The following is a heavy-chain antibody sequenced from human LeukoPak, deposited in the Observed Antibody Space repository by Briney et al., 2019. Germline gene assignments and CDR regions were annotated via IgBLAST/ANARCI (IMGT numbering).Heavy chain of an antibody. CDR2: ISSSSSYI. CDR3: ARDGIAVAGTGRYFDY. Sequence: PGGSLRLSCAASGFSFSSFRMNWVRQAPGKGLEWVSSISSSSSYIEYADSVKGRFTISRDNAKNSLFLQMNSLRAEDTAVYYCARDGIAVAGTGRYFDYWGQGTLVTVSS. CDR1: GFSFSSFR. D-gene: IGHD6-19*01. J-gene: IGHJ4*02. V-gene: IGHV3-21*01.